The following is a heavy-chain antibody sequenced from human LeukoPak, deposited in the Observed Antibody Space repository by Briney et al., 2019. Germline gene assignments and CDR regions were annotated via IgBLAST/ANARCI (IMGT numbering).Heavy chain of an antibody. D-gene: IGHD1-26*01. J-gene: IGHJ3*02. V-gene: IGHV3-21*01. CDR2: ISSSSSYI. Sequence: PGGSLRLSCAASGFTFSSYSMNWVRQAPGKGLEWVSSISSSSSYIYYADSVKGRFTISRDNAKNSLYLQMNSLRAEDTAVYYCASMGSYWFGAFDIWGQGTMVTVSS. CDR3: ASMGSYWFGAFDI. CDR1: GFTFSSYS.